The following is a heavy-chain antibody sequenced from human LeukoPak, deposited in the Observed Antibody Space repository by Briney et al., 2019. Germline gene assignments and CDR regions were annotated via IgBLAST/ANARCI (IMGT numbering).Heavy chain of an antibody. CDR3: ARGLGSGSYPFDY. D-gene: IGHD3-10*01. CDR2: ISSSSSYI. Sequence: GGSLRLSCAASGFTFSSYSMNWVGQAPGKGLEWVSSISSSSSYIYYADSVKGRFTISRDNAKNSLYLQMNSLRAEDTAVYYCARGLGSGSYPFDYWGQGTLVTVSS. CDR1: GFTFSSYS. J-gene: IGHJ4*02. V-gene: IGHV3-21*01.